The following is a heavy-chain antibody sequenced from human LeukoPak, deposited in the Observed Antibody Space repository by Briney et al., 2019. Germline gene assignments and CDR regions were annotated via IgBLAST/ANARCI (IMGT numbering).Heavy chain of an antibody. V-gene: IGHV1-46*01. D-gene: IGHD5-24*01. Sequence: ASVKVSCKTSGYTFTNYHIHWVRQAPGQGHEWIGIIFTSGGGTIYAQKFQGRVTMTTDTSTSKVYMGLRSLTPEDTALYSCARELPNAYNFDYWGQGTLVNVSS. CDR2: IFTSGGGT. CDR1: GYTFTNYH. CDR3: ARELPNAYNFDY. J-gene: IGHJ4*02.